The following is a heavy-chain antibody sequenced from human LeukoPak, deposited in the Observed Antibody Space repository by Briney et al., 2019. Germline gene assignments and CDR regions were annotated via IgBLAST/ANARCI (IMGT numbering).Heavy chain of an antibody. J-gene: IGHJ5*02. V-gene: IGHV4-4*07. D-gene: IGHD6-13*01. CDR2: IYTSGST. CDR1: GGSISSYY. Sequence: SETLSLTCTVSGGSISSYYWSWIRQPAGKGLEWIGRIYTSGSTNYNPSLKSRVTMSVDTSKNQFSLTLSAVTAADTAVYYCAREGIAAAGRGDWFDPWGQGTLVTVSS. CDR3: AREGIAAAGRGDWFDP.